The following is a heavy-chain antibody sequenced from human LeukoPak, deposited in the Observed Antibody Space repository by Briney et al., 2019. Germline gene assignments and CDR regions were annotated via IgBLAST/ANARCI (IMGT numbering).Heavy chain of an antibody. CDR3: ARGPARGYSYGLINAFDI. CDR2: INHSGST. Sequence: SETLSPTCAVYGGSFSGYYWSWIRQPPGKGLEWIGEINHSGSTNYNPSLKSRVTISVDTSKNQFSLKLSSVTAADTAVYYCARGPARGYSYGLINAFDIWGQGTMVTVSS. D-gene: IGHD5-18*01. V-gene: IGHV4-34*01. CDR1: GGSFSGYY. J-gene: IGHJ3*02.